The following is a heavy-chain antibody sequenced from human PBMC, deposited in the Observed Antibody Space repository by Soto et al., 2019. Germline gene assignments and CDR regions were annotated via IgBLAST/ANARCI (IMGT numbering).Heavy chain of an antibody. CDR1: GFTFRRHA. V-gene: IGHV3-30*04. CDR3: ARSRSGAVADSFDS. Sequence: QVHLVESGGGVVQPGRSLRLSCAASGFTFRRHAVHWVRQAPGKGLEWVAVVSSDGSAKYYLDSVKGRFTSSRDNSKNTAFLQLNSLSSEATAVYYCARSRSGAVADSFDSWGQGTLVTVST. J-gene: IGHJ4*02. D-gene: IGHD3-10*01. CDR2: VSSDGSAK.